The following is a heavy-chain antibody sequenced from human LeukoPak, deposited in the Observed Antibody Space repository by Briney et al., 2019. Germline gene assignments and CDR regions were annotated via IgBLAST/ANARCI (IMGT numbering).Heavy chain of an antibody. J-gene: IGHJ4*02. CDR2: MSSGSSYI. V-gene: IGHV3-21*01. Sequence: PGGSLRLSCAASGFTFSSCSMSWVRQAPGKGLEWVSSMSSGSSYIYYADSVKGRFTISRDNAKNPLYLQMNSLRAEDTAVYYCARSVGTYSSGAYYFESWGQGTLVTVSS. D-gene: IGHD6-19*01. CDR3: ARSVGTYSSGAYYFES. CDR1: GFTFSSCS.